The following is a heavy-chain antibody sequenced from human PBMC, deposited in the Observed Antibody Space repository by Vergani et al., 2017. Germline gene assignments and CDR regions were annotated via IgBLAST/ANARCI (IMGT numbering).Heavy chain of an antibody. CDR1: GFTFDDYA. CDR3: VKDIAASGNYWYFDL. CDR2: INWNSDSI. D-gene: IGHD6-13*01. J-gene: IGHJ2*01. Sequence: EVRLVESGGGLVQPGGSLRLSCAAYGFTFDDYAMHWVRQAPGKGLEWVSGINWNSDSIAYADSVKGRFTISRDNAKNSLYLQMNSLRAEDTALYYCVKDIAASGNYWYFDLWGRGTLVTVSS. V-gene: IGHV3-9*01.